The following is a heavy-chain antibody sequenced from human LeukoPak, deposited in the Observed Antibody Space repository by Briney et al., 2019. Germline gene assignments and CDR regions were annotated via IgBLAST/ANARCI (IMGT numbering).Heavy chain of an antibody. CDR3: ARANAYGMDV. J-gene: IGHJ6*02. D-gene: IGHD2-8*01. CDR2: INSDGGAT. CDR1: GFTFSSYG. V-gene: IGHV3-74*01. Sequence: GRSLRLSCAASGFTFSSYGMHRVRQAPGKGLVWVSRINSDGGATNYADSVKGRFTISRDNAKDTLSLQMNSLRAEDTALYYCARANAYGMDVWGQGTTVTVSS.